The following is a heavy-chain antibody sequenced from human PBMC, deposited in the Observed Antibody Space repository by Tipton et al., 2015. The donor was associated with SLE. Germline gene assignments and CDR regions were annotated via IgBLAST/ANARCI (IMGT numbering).Heavy chain of an antibody. Sequence: TLSLTCAVYGGSFSGYYWSWIRQPPGKGLEWIGEINHSGNTNYNPSLKSRVTISVDTSKNQFSPKLSSVTAADTAVYYCAKGAGGSLWYFDLWGRGTLVTVSS. J-gene: IGHJ2*01. CDR1: GGSFSGYY. D-gene: IGHD3-16*01. CDR2: INHSGNT. V-gene: IGHV4-34*01. CDR3: AKGAGGSLWYFDL.